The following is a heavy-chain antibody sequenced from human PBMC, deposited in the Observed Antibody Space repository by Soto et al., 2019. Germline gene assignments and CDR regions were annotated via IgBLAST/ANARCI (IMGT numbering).Heavy chain of an antibody. V-gene: IGHV4-39*01. J-gene: IGHJ4*02. CDR3: ARQPRGPGYGERGLYFDH. CDR1: GGSTNSRSEY. Sequence: SETLSTTCTVSGGSTNSRSEYWGWIRQPPGKGLEWIGSVYYRGSTHDNPSLQSRVTISVDTSRNQFSLNLSSVTAADTAVYFCARQPRGPGYGERGLYFDHWGQGTLVTVSS. CDR2: VYYRGST. D-gene: IGHD3-16*01.